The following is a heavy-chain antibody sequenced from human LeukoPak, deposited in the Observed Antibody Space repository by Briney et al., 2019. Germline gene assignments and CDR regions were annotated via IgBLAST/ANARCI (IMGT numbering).Heavy chain of an antibody. Sequence: GGSLRLSCAASGFTFSSYAMSWVRRAPGKGLEWVSTINGGGVNTHYADSVGGRFTISRDNSKNTLFMQMNSLRDEDTAVYYCAKDLYSNYGPADYWGQGNPVTVSS. V-gene: IGHV3-23*01. CDR2: INGGGVNT. J-gene: IGHJ4*02. D-gene: IGHD4-11*01. CDR1: GFTFSSYA. CDR3: AKDLYSNYGPADY.